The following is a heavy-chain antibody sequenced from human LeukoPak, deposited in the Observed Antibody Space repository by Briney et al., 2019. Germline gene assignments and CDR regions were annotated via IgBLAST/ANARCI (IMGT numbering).Heavy chain of an antibody. V-gene: IGHV4-39*01. J-gene: IGHJ3*02. Sequence: SETLSPTCTVSGGSISSSSYYWGWIRQPPGKGLEWIGSIYYSGSTYYNPSLKSRVTISVDTSKNQFSLKLSSVTAADTAVYYCANQHTYYDSSGYYYFGAFDIWGQGTMVTVSS. CDR3: ANQHTYYDSSGYYYFGAFDI. CDR1: GGSISSSSYY. D-gene: IGHD3-22*01. CDR2: IYYSGST.